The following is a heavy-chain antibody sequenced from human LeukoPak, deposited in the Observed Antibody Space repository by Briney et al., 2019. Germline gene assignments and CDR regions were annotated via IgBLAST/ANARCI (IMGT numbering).Heavy chain of an antibody. CDR2: INHSGST. CDR1: GGSFSGYY. J-gene: IGHJ4*02. Sequence: SETLSLTCAVYGGSFSGYYWSWIRQPPGKGLAWIGEINHSGSTNYNPSLKSRVTISVDTSKNQFSLKLSSVTAADTAVYYCARGVPGSSWYDWGQGTLVTVSS. D-gene: IGHD6-13*01. V-gene: IGHV4-34*01. CDR3: ARGVPGSSWYD.